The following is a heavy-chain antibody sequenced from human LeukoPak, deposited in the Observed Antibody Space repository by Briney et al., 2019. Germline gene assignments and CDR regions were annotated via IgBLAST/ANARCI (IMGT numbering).Heavy chain of an antibody. CDR1: GFTFSDHA. V-gene: IGHV3-23*01. Sequence: GGSQRLSCEASGFTFSDHAMSWVRQAPGKGLEWVSSISDGGDDTYYVDSVKGRFTISRDNLRKRLYLQMDDLRAEDTALYFCAKDGAQPGYYFDLWGQGILVTVSS. CDR3: AKDGAQPGYYFDL. J-gene: IGHJ4*02. D-gene: IGHD1-26*01. CDR2: ISDGGDDT.